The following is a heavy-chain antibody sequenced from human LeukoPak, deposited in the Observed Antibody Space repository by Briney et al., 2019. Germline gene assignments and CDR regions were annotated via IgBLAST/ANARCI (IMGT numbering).Heavy chain of an antibody. D-gene: IGHD5-18*01. V-gene: IGHV3-48*03. CDR1: GFTFSSYE. CDR3: AREAYSSAYYFDY. CDR2: ISSSGSTI. Sequence: GGSLRLSCAASGFTFSSYEMNWVRQAPGKGLEWVSYISSSGSTIYYADSVKGRFTISRDNAKNSLYLQMDSLRVEDTAVYYSAREAYSSAYYFDYWGQGTLVTVSS. J-gene: IGHJ4*02.